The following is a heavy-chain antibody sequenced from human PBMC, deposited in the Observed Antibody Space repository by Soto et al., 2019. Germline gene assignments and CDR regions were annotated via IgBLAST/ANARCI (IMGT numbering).Heavy chain of an antibody. Sequence: SETLSLTCAVSGGSISSGGYYWSWIRQPPGKGLEWIGYIYYSESTNYNPSLKSRVTISVDTSKNQFSLRLNSVTAADTAVYYCARRWGGTFDIWGQGTMVTVAS. V-gene: IGHV4-61*08. CDR3: ARRWGGTFDI. CDR1: GGSISSGGYY. J-gene: IGHJ3*02. CDR2: IYYSEST. D-gene: IGHD3-10*01.